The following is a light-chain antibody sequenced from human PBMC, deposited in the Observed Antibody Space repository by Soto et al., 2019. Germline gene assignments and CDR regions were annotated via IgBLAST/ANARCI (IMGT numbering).Light chain of an antibody. CDR3: QNYNTYPWK. CDR1: QSISIW. CDR2: KAS. Sequence: DIQMTHSPSSLSASVVYIVTVTFRASQSISIWLAWYQQKAGKAPKLLIYKASALESGVPSRFSGSGSGTEFTLTISSLEPEDFATYYCQNYNTYPWKFGQGTKVDIK. J-gene: IGKJ1*01. V-gene: IGKV1-5*03.